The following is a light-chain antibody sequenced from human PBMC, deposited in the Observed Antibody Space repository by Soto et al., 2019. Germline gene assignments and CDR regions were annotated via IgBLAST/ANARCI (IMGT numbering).Light chain of an antibody. Sequence: IVLTQSPGTLSLSPGERATLSCRASQSVSSSYLAWYQQKPGQAPRLLIYGASSRATGIPDRFSGSESGTDFTLTISRLEPEDFAVYYCQQYGSSPPITFGPGTRMEIK. CDR2: GAS. CDR1: QSVSSSY. J-gene: IGKJ5*01. V-gene: IGKV3-20*01. CDR3: QQYGSSPPIT.